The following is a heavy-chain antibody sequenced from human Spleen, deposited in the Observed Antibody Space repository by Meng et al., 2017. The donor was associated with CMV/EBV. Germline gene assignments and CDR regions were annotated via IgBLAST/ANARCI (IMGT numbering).Heavy chain of an antibody. V-gene: IGHV3-64*02. J-gene: IGHJ6*02. Sequence: GESLKISCAASGLAFSRYALHWVRQAPGKGPEYVSGIDSYGADTHYADSVKDRFTISRDNSKNTVYLHMGSLRAEDTAVYYCARSSHFYYYYGLDVWGQGTTVTVSS. CDR1: GLAFSRYA. CDR2: IDSYGADT. CDR3: ARSSHFYYYYGLDV. D-gene: IGHD2-2*01.